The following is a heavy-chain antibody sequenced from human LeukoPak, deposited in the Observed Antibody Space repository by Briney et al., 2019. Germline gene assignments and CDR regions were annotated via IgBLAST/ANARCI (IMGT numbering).Heavy chain of an antibody. CDR2: IIPILGIA. Sequence: GASVKVSCKASGGTFSSYAISWVRQAPGQGLEWMGRIIPILGIANYAQKFQGRVTITADKSTSTAYMELSSLRSEDTAVYYCARSITIFGVGRENWFDPWGQGTLVTVSS. V-gene: IGHV1-69*04. CDR3: ARSITIFGVGRENWFDP. D-gene: IGHD3-3*01. J-gene: IGHJ5*02. CDR1: GGTFSSYA.